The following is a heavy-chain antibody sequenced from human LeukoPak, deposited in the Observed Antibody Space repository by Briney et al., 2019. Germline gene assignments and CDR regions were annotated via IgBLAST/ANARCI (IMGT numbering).Heavy chain of an antibody. CDR1: GGSISSNY. V-gene: IGHV4-59*01. CDR3: ARLLTTEGDWFDP. D-gene: IGHD2/OR15-2a*01. CDR2: IYYSGST. Sequence: SETLSLTCPVSGGSISSNYWSWIRQPPGKGLEWIGYIYYSGSTNYNPSLKSRVTISVDTSKNQFSLKLSSVTAADTAVYYCARLLTTEGDWFDPWGAGTLVTVSS. J-gene: IGHJ5*02.